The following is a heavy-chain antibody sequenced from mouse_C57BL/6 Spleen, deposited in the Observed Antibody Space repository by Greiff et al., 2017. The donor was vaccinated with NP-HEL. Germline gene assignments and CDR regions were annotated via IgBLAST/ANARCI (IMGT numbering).Heavy chain of an antibody. CDR2: INPGSGGN. CDR3: ARYGDYDGFAY. J-gene: IGHJ3*01. V-gene: IGHV1-54*01. CDR1: GYAFTNYL. D-gene: IGHD2-4*01. Sequence: QVQLQQSGAELVRPGTSVKVSCKASGYAFTNYLIEWVKQRPGQGLEWIGVINPGSGGNNYNEKFKGKATLTADKSSSTAYMQLSSLTSEDSAVYFCARYGDYDGFAYWGQGTLVTVSA.